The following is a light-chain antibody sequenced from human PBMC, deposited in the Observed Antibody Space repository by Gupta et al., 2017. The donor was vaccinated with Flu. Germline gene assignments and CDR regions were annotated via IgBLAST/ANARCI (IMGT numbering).Light chain of an antibody. CDR1: SSRLHQSGDCY. V-gene: IGKV2-28*01. CDR3: MQSLHAPT. J-gene: IGKJ2*01. CDR2: WAF. Sequence: SRRSSSSRLHQSGDCYLDWYQQKPGQPPQLLVFWAFSRASGIPDRFSGSGSGTDFRLNISRVETQDVAVYYCMQSLHAPTFGQGTRLEIK.